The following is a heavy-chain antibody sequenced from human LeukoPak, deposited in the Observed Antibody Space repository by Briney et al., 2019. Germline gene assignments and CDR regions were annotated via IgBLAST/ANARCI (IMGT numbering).Heavy chain of an antibody. CDR3: AKDIVLMVYASPGHFDY. Sequence: GGSLRLSCAASGFTFSSYSMNWVRQAPGKGLEWVSYISSSSSTIYYADSVKGRFTISRDNSKNTLYLQMNSLRAEDTAVYYCAKDIVLMVYASPGHFDYWGQGTLVTVSS. D-gene: IGHD2-8*01. J-gene: IGHJ4*02. V-gene: IGHV3-48*01. CDR1: GFTFSSYS. CDR2: ISSSSSTI.